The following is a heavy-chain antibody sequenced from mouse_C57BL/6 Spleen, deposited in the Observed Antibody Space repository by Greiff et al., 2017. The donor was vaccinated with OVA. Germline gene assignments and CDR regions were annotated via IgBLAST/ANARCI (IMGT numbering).Heavy chain of an antibody. D-gene: IGHD2-1*01. CDR2: IRNKANGYTT. V-gene: IGHV7-3*01. J-gene: IGHJ2*01. Sequence: EVKLVESGGGLVQPGGSLSLSCAASGFTFTDYYMSWVRQPPGKALEWLGFIRNKANGYTTEYSASVKGRFTISRDNSQSILYLQMNALRAEDSATYYCARFPYGNHFDDWGQGTTRTVSS. CDR1: GFTFTDYY. CDR3: ARFPYGNHFDD.